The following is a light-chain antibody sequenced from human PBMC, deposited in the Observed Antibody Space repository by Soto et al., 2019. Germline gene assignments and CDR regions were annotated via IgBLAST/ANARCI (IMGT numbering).Light chain of an antibody. CDR3: QLPELS. Sequence: EIVLTQSTGTLSLSPGERATLSCRASQSVSSSYLAWYQQKPGQAPRLLIYGASSRATGIPDRFSGSGSGTDFTLNIRRLEPEDFAVCYCQLPELSFGGGNKGEIK. V-gene: IGKV3-20*01. CDR1: QSVSSSY. J-gene: IGKJ4*01. CDR2: GAS.